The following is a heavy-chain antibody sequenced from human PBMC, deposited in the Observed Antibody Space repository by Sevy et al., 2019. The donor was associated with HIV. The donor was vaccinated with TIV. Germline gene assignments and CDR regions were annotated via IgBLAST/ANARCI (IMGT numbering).Heavy chain of an antibody. J-gene: IGHJ5*02. CDR1: GYTFTGYY. V-gene: IGHV1-2*02. Sequence: ASVKVSCKASGYTFTGYYMHWVRQAPGQGLEWMGWINPNSGGKNYAQKFQGRVTMTRDTSISTAYMELSRLRSDDTAVYYCARGALVGATNVGSWFDPWGQGTLVTVSS. CDR2: INPNSGGK. D-gene: IGHD1-26*01. CDR3: ARGALVGATNVGSWFDP.